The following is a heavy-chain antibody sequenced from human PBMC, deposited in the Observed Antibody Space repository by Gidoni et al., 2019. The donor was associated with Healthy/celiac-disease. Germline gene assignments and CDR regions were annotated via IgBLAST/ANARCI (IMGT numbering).Heavy chain of an antibody. D-gene: IGHD2-8*01. Sequence: EVQLVESGGGVVQPGGSLRLSCAASGFTFDDYAMHWVRQAPGKGLEWVSLISGDGGSTYYADSVKGQFTISRDNSKNSLYLQMNSLRTEDTALYYCAKVMVETTNPRYYYYYMDVWGKGTTVTVSS. CDR2: ISGDGGST. V-gene: IGHV3-43*02. CDR1: GFTFDDYA. CDR3: AKVMVETTNPRYYYYYMDV. J-gene: IGHJ6*03.